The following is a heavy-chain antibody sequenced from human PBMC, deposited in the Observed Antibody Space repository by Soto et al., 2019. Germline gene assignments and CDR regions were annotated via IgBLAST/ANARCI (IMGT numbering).Heavy chain of an antibody. CDR1: GGSFSGYY. CDR3: ARGPERILWFGDHYYYYGMDV. Sequence: SETLSLTCAVYGGSFSGYYWSWLRQPAGKGLEWIGEINHSRSTNYNPSLKSRVTISVDTSKNQFSLNLSSVTPADTAVYYCARGPERILWFGDHYYYYGMDVWGQGTRVTVS. CDR2: INHSRST. D-gene: IGHD3-10*01. V-gene: IGHV4-34*01. J-gene: IGHJ6*02.